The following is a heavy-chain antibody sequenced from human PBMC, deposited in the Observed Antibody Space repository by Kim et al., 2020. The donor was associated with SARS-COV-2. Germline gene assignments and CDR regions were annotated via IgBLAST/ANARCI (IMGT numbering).Heavy chain of an antibody. J-gene: IGHJ4*02. Sequence: GGSLRLSCAASGFNVNNHYMNWVRQSPGKGLEWVSMISSEEVYSGGGTFYADSIKGRFTVSRDNFKNTLFLQMHNLRTDDTAIYYCATRYCGSDSCYLHYWGRGTLVTVSS. V-gene: IGHV3-53*01. CDR2: ISSEEVYSGGGT. CDR1: GFNVNNHY. CDR3: ATRYCGSDSCYLHY. D-gene: IGHD2-2*01.